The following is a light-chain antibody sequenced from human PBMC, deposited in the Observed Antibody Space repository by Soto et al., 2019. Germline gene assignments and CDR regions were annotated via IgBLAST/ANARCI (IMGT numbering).Light chain of an antibody. CDR2: DVT. V-gene: IGLV2-11*01. CDR3: CSYAGSPTEYV. J-gene: IGLJ1*01. CDR1: SSDVAGFRY. Sequence: QSALTQPRSVSGSPGQSVTISCTGTSSDVAGFRYVSWYQQHPGKAPKVIIYDVTQRPSGVPDRFSGPKSGNAASLPISRLQAEDEVDYYCCSYAGSPTEYVFGPGTKVPVL.